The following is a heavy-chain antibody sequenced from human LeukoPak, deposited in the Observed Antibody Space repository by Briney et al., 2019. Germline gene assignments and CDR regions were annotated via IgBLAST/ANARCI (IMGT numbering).Heavy chain of an antibody. D-gene: IGHD2-2*01. CDR2: ISAYNGNT. V-gene: IGHV1-18*01. CDR1: GYTFTSYG. J-gene: IGHJ6*03. Sequence: ASVKVSCKASGYTFTSYGISWVRQAHGQGLEWMGWISAYNGNTNYAQKLQGKVTMTTDTSTSTAYMELRSLRSDDTAVYYCARDTHCSSTSCYRGMDVWGKGTTVTVSS. CDR3: ARDTHCSSTSCYRGMDV.